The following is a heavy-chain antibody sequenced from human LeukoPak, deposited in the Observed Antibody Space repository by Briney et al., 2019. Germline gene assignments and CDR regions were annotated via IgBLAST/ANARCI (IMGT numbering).Heavy chain of an antibody. CDR2: MNPNSGNT. D-gene: IGHD3-10*01. Sequence: GASVKVSCKASGYTFTSYDINWVRQATGQGLEWMGWMNPNSGNTGYAQKFQGRGTMTRNTSISTAYMELSSLRSEDTAVYYCARGANVLLWFGELLHNDYWGQGTLVTVSS. CDR3: ARGANVLLWFGELLHNDY. J-gene: IGHJ4*02. V-gene: IGHV1-8*01. CDR1: GYTFTSYD.